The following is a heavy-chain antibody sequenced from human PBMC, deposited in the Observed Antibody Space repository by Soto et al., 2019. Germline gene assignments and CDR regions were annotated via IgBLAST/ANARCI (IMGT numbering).Heavy chain of an antibody. Sequence: SETLSLTCTVSGASIITYYWSWFRQPPGQGLESLGYIYHTGVTNSNPSLRGRLSISIDTAKNQFSLKLSSVTSADTAIYYCARTARVPDFWGPGILVTVSS. CDR1: GASIITYY. CDR2: IYHTGVT. V-gene: IGHV4-59*01. J-gene: IGHJ4*02. D-gene: IGHD2-2*01. CDR3: ARTARVPDF.